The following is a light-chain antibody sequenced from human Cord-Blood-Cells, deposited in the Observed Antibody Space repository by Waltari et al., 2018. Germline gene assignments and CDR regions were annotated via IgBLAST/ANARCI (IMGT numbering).Light chain of an antibody. V-gene: IGLV2-14*01. Sequence: QSALTQPASVSGSPGQSITISCPGTSSDVGGYTYVSWYQQHPGKAPKPMIDDVSNRPSGVSNRFSGSKSGNTASLTISGLQAEDEADYYCSSYTSSSTVVFGGGTKLTVL. CDR1: SSDVGGYTY. J-gene: IGLJ2*01. CDR2: DVS. CDR3: SSYTSSSTVV.